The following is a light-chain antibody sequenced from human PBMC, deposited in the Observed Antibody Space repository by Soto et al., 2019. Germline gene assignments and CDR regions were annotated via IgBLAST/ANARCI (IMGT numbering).Light chain of an antibody. Sequence: EIVLTQSPGTLSLSPGERATLSCRASQSVSSSYLAWYQQKPGQAPRLLIYGASSRATGIPDRFSGSGSGTDVTITISRLEPEDVAGYYCQQYGSSPLYTFGQGTKLEIK. CDR3: QQYGSSPLYT. CDR2: GAS. J-gene: IGKJ2*01. CDR1: QSVSSSY. V-gene: IGKV3-20*01.